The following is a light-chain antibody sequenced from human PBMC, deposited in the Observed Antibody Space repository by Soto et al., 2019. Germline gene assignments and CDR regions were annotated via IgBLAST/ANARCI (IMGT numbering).Light chain of an antibody. CDR3: QQSYSTPPLVT. CDR1: QSISSY. V-gene: IGKV1-39*01. CDR2: AAS. J-gene: IGKJ4*01. Sequence: DIQMTQSPSSLSASVGDRVTITCRASQSISSYLNWYQQKPGKAPKLLIYAASSLQSGVPSRFSGSGSGTDFNLTISSLHPEAFATYYCQQSYSTPPLVTFGGGTKVEIK.